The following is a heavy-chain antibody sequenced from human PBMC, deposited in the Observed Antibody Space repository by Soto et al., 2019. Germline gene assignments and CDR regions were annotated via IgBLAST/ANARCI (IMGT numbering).Heavy chain of an antibody. CDR3: ARVPGP. D-gene: IGHD2-2*01. V-gene: IGHV4-31*03. J-gene: IGHJ5*02. CDR1: GGSISSRGYY. CDR2: IYYSGST. Sequence: QVQLQESGPGLLTPSQTLSLSCTVSGGSISSRGYYWVWIRQHPGKCLEWIGYIYYSGSTYYNPTLKSRVTISVDTSKTEFSLKPSSVTAAATAVYYCARVPGPWGQGTLVTVSS.